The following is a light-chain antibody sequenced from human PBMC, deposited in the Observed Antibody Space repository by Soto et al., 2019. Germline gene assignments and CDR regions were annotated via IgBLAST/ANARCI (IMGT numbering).Light chain of an antibody. CDR3: QQSYSTRFT. J-gene: IGKJ3*01. Sequence: DIQMTQSPSSLSASVGDRVTITCRASQSISSYLNWYQQKPGKAPKLLIYAASSLQSGVPSRISGSGSGTDFTRTISSLQPEDFATYYCQQSYSTRFTFGPRTKVDIK. V-gene: IGKV1-39*01. CDR1: QSISSY. CDR2: AAS.